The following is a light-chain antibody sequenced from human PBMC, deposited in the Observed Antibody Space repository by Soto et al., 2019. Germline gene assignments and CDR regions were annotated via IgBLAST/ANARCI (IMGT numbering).Light chain of an antibody. CDR1: QSLVHSDGIAY. CDR3: MQGTHWPNT. V-gene: IGKV2-30*02. J-gene: IGKJ5*01. Sequence: DVVMTQSPLSLPVTLGQPASISCRSNQSLVHSDGIAYFSWFQQRPGRSPRRQNYKVSNRVSGVPARFSGSGLGADFALQSSGEEAVDVWVYYCMQGTHWPNTVGQGTRLEIK. CDR2: KVS.